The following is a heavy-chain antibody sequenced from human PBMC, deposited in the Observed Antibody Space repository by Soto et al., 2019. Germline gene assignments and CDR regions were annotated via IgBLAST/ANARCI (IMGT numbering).Heavy chain of an antibody. CDR2: IWYDGSNK. CDR1: GFTFSSYG. Sequence: QVQLVESGGGVVQPGRSLRLSCAASGFTFSSYGMHWVRQAPGKGLEWVAVIWYDGSNKYYADSVKGRFTISRDNSKNPLYLQMNSLRAEDTAVYYCARHGSSATSSLYYYYGMDVWGQGTTVTVSS. J-gene: IGHJ6*02. D-gene: IGHD2-15*01. CDR3: ARHGSSATSSLYYYYGMDV. V-gene: IGHV3-33*01.